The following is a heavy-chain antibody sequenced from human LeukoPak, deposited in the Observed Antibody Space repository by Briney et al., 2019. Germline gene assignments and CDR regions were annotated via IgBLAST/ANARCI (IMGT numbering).Heavy chain of an antibody. CDR1: GGSFSGYY. V-gene: IGHV4-34*01. D-gene: IGHD3-10*01. CDR2: INHSGST. CDR3: ARLYGSGSYSPDY. J-gene: IGHJ4*02. Sequence: SETLSLTCAVYGGSFSGYYWSWIRQPPGKGLEWIGEINHSGSTNYNPSLKSRVTISVDTSKNQFSLKLSSATAADTAVYYCARLYGSGSYSPDYWGQGTLVTVSS.